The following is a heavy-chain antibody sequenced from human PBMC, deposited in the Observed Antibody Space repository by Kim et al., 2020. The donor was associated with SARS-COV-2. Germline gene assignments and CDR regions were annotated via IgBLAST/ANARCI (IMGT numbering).Heavy chain of an antibody. V-gene: IGHV1-8*01. CDR2: MNPNSGNT. CDR1: GYTFTSYD. J-gene: IGHJ6*02. CDR3: ARGPNCSGGSCYSSYYYYGMDV. Sequence: ASVKVSCKASGYTFTSYDINWVRQATGQGLEWMGWMNPNSGNTGYAQKFQGRVTMTRNTSISTAYMELSSLRSEDTAVYYCARGPNCSGGSCYSSYYYYGMDVWGQGTTVTVSS. D-gene: IGHD2-15*01.